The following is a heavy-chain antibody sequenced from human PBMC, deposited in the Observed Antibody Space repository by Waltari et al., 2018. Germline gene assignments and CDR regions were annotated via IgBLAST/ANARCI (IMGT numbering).Heavy chain of an antibody. J-gene: IGHJ5*02. Sequence: DVQVVESGGGMVQPGGSRRRACAVSGLDYSSLRMLWARQAPGKGLEWVANIKKDGSESHYVDSVKGRFTISRDNAKKSVYLQMNSLRVEDTAVYFCVRVGEENSNSQYRWFDAWGQGSLVTVS. CDR1: GLDYSSLR. CDR3: VRVGEENSNSQYRWFDA. CDR2: IKKDGSES. D-gene: IGHD3-16*02. V-gene: IGHV3-7*01.